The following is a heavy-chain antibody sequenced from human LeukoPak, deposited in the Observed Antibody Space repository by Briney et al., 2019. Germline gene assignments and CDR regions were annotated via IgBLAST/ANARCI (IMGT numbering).Heavy chain of an antibody. V-gene: IGHV3-30*02. CDR1: GFTFSSYG. D-gene: IGHD3-3*01. Sequence: GGSLRLSCAASGFTFSSYGMHWVRQAPGKGLEWVAFIRYDGSNKYYADSVKGRFTISRDNAKNSLYLQMNSLRAEDTAVYYCARAYPQTYDFWSGYYDYWGQGTLVTVSS. J-gene: IGHJ4*02. CDR2: IRYDGSNK. CDR3: ARAYPQTYDFWSGYYDY.